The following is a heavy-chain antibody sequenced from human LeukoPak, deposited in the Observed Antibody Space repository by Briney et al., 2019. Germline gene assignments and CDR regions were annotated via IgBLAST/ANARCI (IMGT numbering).Heavy chain of an antibody. D-gene: IGHD4-17*01. J-gene: IGHJ4*02. CDR3: ARDNGDYLGSGFDY. V-gene: IGHV3-53*01. Sequence: GGSLRLSCAASGFTVSSNYMSWVRQAPGKGLEWVSVIYSGGSTYYADSVKGRFTISRDNSKNTLYLQMNSLRAEDTAIYYCARDNGDYLGSGFDYWGQGTLVTVSS. CDR1: GFTVSSNY. CDR2: IYSGGST.